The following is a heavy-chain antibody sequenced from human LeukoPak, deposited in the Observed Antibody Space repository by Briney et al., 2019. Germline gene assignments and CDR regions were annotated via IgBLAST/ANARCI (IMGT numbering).Heavy chain of an antibody. CDR3: ASSRITMVRGVIIEGYYGMDV. D-gene: IGHD3-10*01. Sequence: PSETLSLTCTVSGGSISSYYWSWIRQPAGKGLEWIGRIYTSGSTNYNPSLKSRVTMSVDTSKNQFSLKLSSVTAADTAVYYCASSRITMVRGVIIEGYYGMDVWGQGTTVTVSS. CDR1: GGSISSYY. CDR2: IYTSGST. V-gene: IGHV4-4*07. J-gene: IGHJ6*02.